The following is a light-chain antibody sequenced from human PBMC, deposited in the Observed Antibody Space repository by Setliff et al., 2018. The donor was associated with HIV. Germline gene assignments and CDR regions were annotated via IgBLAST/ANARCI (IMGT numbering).Light chain of an antibody. CDR1: SSNIGSNT. V-gene: IGLV1-44*01. CDR2: SNN. Sequence: VLTQPPSASGTPGQRVTISCSGSSSNIGSNTVNWYQQLPGTAPKLLIYSNNQRPSGVPDRFSGSKSGTSASLAISGLQSEDEADYYCSSYASSSTLYVFGTGTRSPS. CDR3: SSYASSSTLYV. J-gene: IGLJ1*01.